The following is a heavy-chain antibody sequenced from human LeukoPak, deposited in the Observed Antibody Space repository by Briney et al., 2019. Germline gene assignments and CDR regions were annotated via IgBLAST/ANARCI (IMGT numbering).Heavy chain of an antibody. CDR3: ALRGIAVAANQA. Sequence: SETLSLTCAVYGGSFSGYYWSWIRQPPGKGLEWIEEINHSGSTNYNPSLKSRVTKSVDTSKNQFSLKLSSVTAADTAEYYCALRGIAVAANQAWGQGTLVTVSS. CDR1: GGSFSGYY. CDR2: INHSGST. J-gene: IGHJ5*02. D-gene: IGHD6-19*01. V-gene: IGHV4-34*01.